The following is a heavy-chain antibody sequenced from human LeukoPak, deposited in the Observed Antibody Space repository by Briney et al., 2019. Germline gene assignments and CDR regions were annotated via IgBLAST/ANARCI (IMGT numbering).Heavy chain of an antibody. V-gene: IGHV3-21*01. D-gene: IGHD2-15*01. Sequence: KTGGSLRLSCAASGFTFSSYSMNWVRQASGKGLEWVSSISSSSSYIYYADSVKGRFTISRDNAKNSLYLQMNSLRAEDTAVYYCARGGYHHGFDMWGQGTMVTVSS. J-gene: IGHJ3*02. CDR3: ARGGYHHGFDM. CDR2: ISSSSSYI. CDR1: GFTFSSYS.